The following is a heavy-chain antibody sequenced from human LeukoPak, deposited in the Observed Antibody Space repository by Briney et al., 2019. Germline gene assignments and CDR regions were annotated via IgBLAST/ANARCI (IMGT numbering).Heavy chain of an antibody. D-gene: IGHD3-22*01. CDR2: IYYSGST. J-gene: IGHJ2*01. CDR3: ASKGTAYYYDSSGYYSDWYFDL. V-gene: IGHV4-39*07. Sequence: PSETLSLTCSVSGGSISSSSHSWGWIRQSPGKGLEWIGSIYYSGSTFYNPSLKSRVTISVDTSKNQFSLKLSSVTAADTAVYYCASKGTAYYYDSSGYYSDWYFDLWGRGTLVTVSS. CDR1: GGSISSSSHS.